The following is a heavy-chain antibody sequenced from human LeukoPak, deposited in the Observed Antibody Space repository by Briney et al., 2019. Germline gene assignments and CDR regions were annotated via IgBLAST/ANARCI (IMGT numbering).Heavy chain of an antibody. J-gene: IGHJ4*02. D-gene: IGHD3-16*01. CDR3: ARDGGIGFPFDF. V-gene: IGHV3-7*01. CDR1: GFTLSGYW. CDR2: IRHEGSDK. Sequence: GGSLRLSCAASGFTLSGYWMSWVRQPPGKGLEWGAHIRHEGSDKYYVDSVKGRLTISRDNAKNSLSINMNTLRVEDTDVYYCARDGGIGFPFDFWGQGTLVTVSS.